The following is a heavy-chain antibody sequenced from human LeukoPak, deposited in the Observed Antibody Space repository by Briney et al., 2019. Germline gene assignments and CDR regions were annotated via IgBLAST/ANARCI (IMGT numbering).Heavy chain of an antibody. D-gene: IGHD7-27*01. CDR3: ARFSPRAMGNYLDF. J-gene: IGHJ4*02. Sequence: SETLSLTCTVSGGSISSYYWSWIRQPPGKGLEWIGYIYPRGSTYYNPSLKSRVILSLDKSANQFSLNLSSVTAADTVVYYCARFSPRAMGNYLDFWGQGTLVTVSS. CDR1: GGSISSYY. V-gene: IGHV4-4*09. CDR2: IYPRGST.